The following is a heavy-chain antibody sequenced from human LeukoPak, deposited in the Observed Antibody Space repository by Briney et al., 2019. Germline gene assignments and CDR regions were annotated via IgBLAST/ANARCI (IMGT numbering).Heavy chain of an antibody. J-gene: IGHJ3*02. Sequence: SETLSLTCTVSGGSISSSSYYWGWIRQPPGKGLEWIAIISYSGTTYYNPSLKTRATISIDTSKNKFSLKVNSVTAADTAMYYCARDRGLWLGEARDAFDIWGQGTMVTVFS. CDR2: ISYSGTT. D-gene: IGHD3-10*01. V-gene: IGHV4-39*07. CDR1: GGSISSSSYY. CDR3: ARDRGLWLGEARDAFDI.